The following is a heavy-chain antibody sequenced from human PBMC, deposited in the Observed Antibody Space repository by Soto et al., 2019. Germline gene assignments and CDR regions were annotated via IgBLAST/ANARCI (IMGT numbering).Heavy chain of an antibody. CDR3: AGSANYYYYGFDV. V-gene: IGHV4-61*08. Sequence: SETLSLTCTVSGGSVSSGDYFWSWLRQSPGKRLEWIAYIYYSGSTNYNPSLKSRATISVDMSKSQVSLTLTSMTAADAALYYCAGSANYYYYGFDVWGQGTAVTVSS. D-gene: IGHD3-10*01. CDR1: GGSVSSGDYF. J-gene: IGHJ6*02. CDR2: IYYSGST.